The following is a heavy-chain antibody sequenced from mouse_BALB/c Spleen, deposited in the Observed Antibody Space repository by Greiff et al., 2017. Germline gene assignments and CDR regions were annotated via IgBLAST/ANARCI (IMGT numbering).Heavy chain of an antibody. V-gene: IGHV1-4*02. CDR1: GYTFTSYT. J-gene: IGHJ4*01. D-gene: IGHD1-1*01. Sequence: QVQLKESAAELARPGASVKMSCEASGYTFTSYTMPWVRQRPGQGLEWIGYINPSSGYTEYNQKFKDKTTLTADKSSSTDYMQLSSLTSEDAAVYYCACIRHYDGSSYDAMDYWGQGTLVTVSA. CDR3: ACIRHYDGSSYDAMDY. CDR2: INPSSGYT.